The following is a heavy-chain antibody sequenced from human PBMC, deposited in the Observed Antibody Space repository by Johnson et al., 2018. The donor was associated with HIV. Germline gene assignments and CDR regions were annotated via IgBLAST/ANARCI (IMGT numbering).Heavy chain of an antibody. Sequence: VQLVESGGGLLKPGGSLRLSCAASGFTFINAWMNWVRQAPGKGLEWVGRINTKTDGETTDYAAAVKGRFTISRDDSKNTLYLQMNSLKIEDTAVYYCATDLFSLILEDDAFDTWGQGTMVTVSS. V-gene: IGHV3-15*01. CDR2: INTKTDGETT. J-gene: IGHJ3*02. CDR1: GFTFINAW. CDR3: ATDLFSLILEDDAFDT.